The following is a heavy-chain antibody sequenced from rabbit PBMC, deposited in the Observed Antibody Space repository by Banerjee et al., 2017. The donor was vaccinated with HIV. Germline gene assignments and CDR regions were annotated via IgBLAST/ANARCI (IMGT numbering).Heavy chain of an antibody. Sequence: LEESGGGLVKPGGTLTLTCTASGFSFSSDYWICWVRQAPGKGLEWIACTYAGSSGYTAYASWAKGRFTISKTSSTTVTLQMTSLTAADTATYFCARDAGYVGSNLWGPGTLVTVS. V-gene: IGHV1S45*01. CDR2: TYAGSSGYT. D-gene: IGHD4-2*01. J-gene: IGHJ4*01. CDR1: GFSFSSDYW. CDR3: ARDAGYVGSNL.